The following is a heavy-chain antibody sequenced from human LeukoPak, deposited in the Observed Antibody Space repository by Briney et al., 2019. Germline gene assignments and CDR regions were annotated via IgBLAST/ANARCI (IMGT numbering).Heavy chain of an antibody. Sequence: GRSLRLSCAASGFIFSSYAMSWVRQTPGKGLEWVSAISGSGGSTYYADSVKGRFTISRDNSKNTLYLQMNSLRAEDTAVYYCAKAGSSLAFDIWGQGTMVTVSS. CDR3: AKAGSSLAFDI. CDR2: ISGSGGST. J-gene: IGHJ3*02. V-gene: IGHV3-23*01. CDR1: GFIFSSYA. D-gene: IGHD6-6*01.